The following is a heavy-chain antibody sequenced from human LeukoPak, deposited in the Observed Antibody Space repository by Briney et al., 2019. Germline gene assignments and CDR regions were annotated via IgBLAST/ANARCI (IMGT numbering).Heavy chain of an antibody. J-gene: IGHJ6*03. Sequence: GASVKVSCKASGYTFTSYYMHWVRQAPGQGLDWMGIINPSGGSTSYAQKFQGRVTMTRDMSTSTVYIELNSLRSDDTAVYYCARAGVVVRGLAWSADYYYYYYMDVWGKGTTVTVSS. CDR3: ARAGVVVRGLAWSADYYYYYYMDV. CDR2: INPSGGST. D-gene: IGHD2-21*01. CDR1: GYTFTSYY. V-gene: IGHV1-46*01.